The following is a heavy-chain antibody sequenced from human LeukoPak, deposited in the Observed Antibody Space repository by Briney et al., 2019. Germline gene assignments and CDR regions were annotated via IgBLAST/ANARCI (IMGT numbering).Heavy chain of an antibody. V-gene: IGHV5-51*01. CDR2: IYPGDSDT. CDR1: GYSFTSYW. Sequence: GESLKISCKGSGYSFTSYWIGWVRQMPGKGLEWMGIIYPGDSDTRYSPSFQGQVTISADKSISTAYLQWSSLKASDTAMYYCAGHLSGEYCSSTSCSYNWFDPWGQGTLVTVSS. D-gene: IGHD2-2*01. CDR3: AGHLSGEYCSSTSCSYNWFDP. J-gene: IGHJ5*02.